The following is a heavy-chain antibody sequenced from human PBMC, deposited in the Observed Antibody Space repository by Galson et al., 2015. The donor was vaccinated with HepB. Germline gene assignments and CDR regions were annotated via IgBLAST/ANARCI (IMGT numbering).Heavy chain of an antibody. CDR3: ARDEGGWHFDY. CDR2: ISYDGSNK. J-gene: IGHJ4*02. V-gene: IGHV3-30*04. D-gene: IGHD6-19*01. Sequence: SLRLSCAASGFTFSSYAMHWVRQAPGKGLEWVAVISYDGSNKYYADSVKGRFTISRDNSKNTLYLQMNSLRAEDTAVYYCARDEGGWHFDYWGQGTLVTVSS. CDR1: GFTFSSYA.